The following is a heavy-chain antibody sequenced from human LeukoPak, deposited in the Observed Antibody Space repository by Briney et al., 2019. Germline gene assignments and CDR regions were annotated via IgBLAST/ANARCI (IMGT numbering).Heavy chain of an antibody. CDR3: ARSRYSSSWYVDY. J-gene: IGHJ4*02. V-gene: IGHV4-59*13. CDR1: GGSISSYY. CDR2: MYYSGST. D-gene: IGHD6-13*01. Sequence: PSETLSLTCTVSGGSISSYYWSWIRQPPGKGLEWIGHMYYSGSTNYNPSPSLKSRVTILGDTSKNQFSLKLSSVTAADTAVYYCARSRYSSSWYVDYWGQGTLVTVSS.